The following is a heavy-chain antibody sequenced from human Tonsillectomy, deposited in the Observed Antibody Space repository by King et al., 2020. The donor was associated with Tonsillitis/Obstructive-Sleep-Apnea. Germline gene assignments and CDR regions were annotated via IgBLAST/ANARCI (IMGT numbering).Heavy chain of an antibody. D-gene: IGHD4-17*01. CDR3: ARTLSAVTTGYAFDI. Sequence: VTLKESGPALVKPTQTLTLTCTFSGFSLSTSGMCVSWIRQPPGKALEWLALIDWDDDKYYSTSLKTRLTISKDTSKNQVVLTMTNLDPVDTATYYCARTLSAVTTGYAFDIWGQGTMVTVSS. V-gene: IGHV2-70*01. CDR1: GFSLSTSGMC. CDR2: IDWDDDK. J-gene: IGHJ3*02.